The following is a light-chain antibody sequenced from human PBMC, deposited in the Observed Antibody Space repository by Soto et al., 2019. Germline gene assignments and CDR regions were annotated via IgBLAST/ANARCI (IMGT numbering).Light chain of an antibody. CDR2: DAS. V-gene: IGKV3-15*01. J-gene: IGKJ5*01. CDR3: QKYHNWPLIT. CDR1: QSVSTK. Sequence: EILMTQSPATLSVSPGETATLSCRASQSVSTKLAWYQQKPGQAPRLLINDASNRATGVPDRFSGWGSGTEFTLTISRLQSEDFAVYYCQKYHNWPLITVGQGTRLEIK.